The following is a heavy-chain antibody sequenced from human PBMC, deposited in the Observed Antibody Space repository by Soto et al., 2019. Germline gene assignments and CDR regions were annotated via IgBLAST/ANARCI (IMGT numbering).Heavy chain of an antibody. CDR3: ARAFSTVDFDY. V-gene: IGHV4-59*08. J-gene: IGHJ4*02. CDR1: GDSISAYS. D-gene: IGHD4-17*01. CDR2: IYYSGNT. Sequence: PSETLSLTCTVSGDSISAYSWSWVRQPPGKGLEWIGYIYYSGNTNYHPSLRSRVTISVDTSKNQFSLKLSSVTAADTAVYYCARAFSTVDFDYWGQGTLVTVSS.